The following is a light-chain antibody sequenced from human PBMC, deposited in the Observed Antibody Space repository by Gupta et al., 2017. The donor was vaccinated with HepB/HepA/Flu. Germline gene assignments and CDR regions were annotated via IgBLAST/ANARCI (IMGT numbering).Light chain of an antibody. CDR3: QQYNNWPRA. V-gene: IGKV3-15*01. CDR2: GAS. CDR1: QSVSSN. J-gene: IGKJ1*01. Sequence: EILMTHSPATLSVYPGESATLSCRASQSVSSNLAWYQQKPGQAPRLLIYGASTRATGIPARFSGSGSGTEFTLTISSLQSEDFAVYYCQQYNNWPRAFGQGTKVEI.